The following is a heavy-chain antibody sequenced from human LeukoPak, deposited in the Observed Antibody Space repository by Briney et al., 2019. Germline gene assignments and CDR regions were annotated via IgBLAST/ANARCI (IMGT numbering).Heavy chain of an antibody. D-gene: IGHD3-9*01. Sequence: SVKVSCKASGGTFSSYAISWVRQAPGQGLEWMGGIIPIFCTAHYAQKFQGRVTITADESTSTAYMELSSLRSEDTAVYYCARSVVDILTGYVPNLYYYYGMDVWGKGTTVTVSS. CDR3: ARSVVDILTGYVPNLYYYYGMDV. J-gene: IGHJ6*04. V-gene: IGHV1-69*13. CDR1: GGTFSSYA. CDR2: IIPIFCTA.